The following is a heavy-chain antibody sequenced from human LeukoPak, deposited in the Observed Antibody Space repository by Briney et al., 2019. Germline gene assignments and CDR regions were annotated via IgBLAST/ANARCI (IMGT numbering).Heavy chain of an antibody. Sequence: GGSLRLSCAASGFAVSNAWMSWVRQAPGKGLEWVARIKTKIAGETTDYAAPVKGRFTISRDDSKDTVYLQMDTLKTEDTAVYYCTTDTLPNYDDAFAIWGQGTMVTVSS. CDR2: IKTKIAGETT. J-gene: IGHJ3*02. V-gene: IGHV3-15*01. CDR3: TTDTLPNYDDAFAI. CDR1: GFAVSNAW. D-gene: IGHD4/OR15-4a*01.